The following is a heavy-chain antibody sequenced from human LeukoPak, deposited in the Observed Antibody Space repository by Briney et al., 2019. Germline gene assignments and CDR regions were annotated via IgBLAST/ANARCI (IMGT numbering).Heavy chain of an antibody. D-gene: IGHD3-22*01. CDR1: GFTFSSYG. CDR3: ARATYYYDTSTSSGASDI. CDR2: IWYDGSNK. V-gene: IGHV3-30*19. Sequence: GGSLRLSCAASGFTFSSYGMHWVRQAPGKGLEWVAVIWYDGSNKYYTDSVKGRFTISRDNSKNTLYLQMNSLRDEDTAVYYCARATYYYDTSTSSGASDIWGQGTMVIVSS. J-gene: IGHJ3*02.